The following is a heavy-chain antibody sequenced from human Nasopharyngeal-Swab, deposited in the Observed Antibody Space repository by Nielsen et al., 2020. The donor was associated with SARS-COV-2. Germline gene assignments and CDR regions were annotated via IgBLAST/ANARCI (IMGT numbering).Heavy chain of an antibody. CDR3: AHSEIVVVPAAKPWFDP. V-gene: IGHV2-5*01. Sequence: SGPTLVTPTQTLTLTCTFSGFSLSTSGVGVGWIRPPPGKALEWLALIYWNDDKRYSPSLKSRLTITKDTSKNQVVLTMTNMDPVDTATYYCAHSEIVVVPAAKPWFDPWGQGTLVTVSS. D-gene: IGHD2-2*01. CDR1: GFSLSTSGVG. CDR2: IYWNDDK. J-gene: IGHJ5*02.